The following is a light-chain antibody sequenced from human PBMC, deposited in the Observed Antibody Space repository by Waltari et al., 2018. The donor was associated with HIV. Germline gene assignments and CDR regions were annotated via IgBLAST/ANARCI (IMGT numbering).Light chain of an antibody. CDR3: NSRDSSGNHVV. CDR2: GKN. J-gene: IGLJ2*01. Sequence: SSELTQDPAVSVALGQTVRITCQGDSLRSQYASWYQQNPGQAPVLVIYGKNNRPSGIPDRFSGSSSGNTASLTITGAQAEDEADYYCNSRDSSGNHVVFGGGTKLTVL. CDR1: SLRSQY. V-gene: IGLV3-19*01.